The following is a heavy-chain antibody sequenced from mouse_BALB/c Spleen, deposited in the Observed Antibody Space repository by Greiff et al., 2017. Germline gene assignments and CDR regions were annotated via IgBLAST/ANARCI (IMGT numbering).Heavy chain of an antibody. CDR2: INPSNGRT. J-gene: IGHJ1*01. D-gene: IGHD1-1*01. CDR1: GYTFTSYW. Sequence: VQLQQSGAELVKPGASVKLSCKASGYTFTSYWMHWVKQRPGQGLEWIGEINPSNGRTNYNEKFKSKATLTVDKSSSTAYMQLSSLTSEDSAVYYCARLGGSSYFWYFDVWGAGTTVTVSS. CDR3: ARLGGSSYFWYFDV. V-gene: IGHV1S81*02.